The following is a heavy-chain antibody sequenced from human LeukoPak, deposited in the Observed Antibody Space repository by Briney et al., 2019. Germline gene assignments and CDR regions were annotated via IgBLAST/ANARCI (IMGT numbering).Heavy chain of an antibody. CDR3: ARSTAMIVSGWDY. J-gene: IGHJ4*02. D-gene: IGHD3-22*01. Sequence: GGSLRLSCAASGFTFSSYAMSWVRQAPGKGLEWVSSISGSGGATYYADSVKGRFTISRDNAKNSLYLQMNSLRAEDTAVYYCARSTAMIVSGWDYWGQGTLVTVSS. CDR2: ISGSGGAT. V-gene: IGHV3-23*01. CDR1: GFTFSSYA.